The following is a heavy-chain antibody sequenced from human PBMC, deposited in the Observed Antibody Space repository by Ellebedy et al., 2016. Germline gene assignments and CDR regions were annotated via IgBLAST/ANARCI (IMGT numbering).Heavy chain of an antibody. CDR1: GDSISSYS. D-gene: IGHD2-21*01. Sequence: SETLSLTCNVSGDSISSYSWSWIRQPPGKGLEWIGCLFFSGSTYYNPSLKSRVTIFVDTSKNQFSLKLTSVTVADTAVYYCASEKFTYFNWFDPWGQGTLVTVSS. CDR2: LFFSGST. V-gene: IGHV4-4*08. CDR3: ASEKFTYFNWFDP. J-gene: IGHJ5*02.